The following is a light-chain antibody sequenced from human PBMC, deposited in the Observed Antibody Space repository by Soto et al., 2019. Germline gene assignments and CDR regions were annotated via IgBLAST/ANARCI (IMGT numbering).Light chain of an antibody. CDR3: QQYNNWLRT. CDR1: QSVSNN. V-gene: IGKV3-15*01. J-gene: IGKJ1*01. Sequence: EIVMTQSPATLYVSPGERATLSCRASQSVSNNLAWYQQKPGQAPRLLIYGASTRAAGIPARFSGGGSGTEFTLTFTSLQSEDLAVYYCQQYNNWLRTIGQGTKVEIK. CDR2: GAS.